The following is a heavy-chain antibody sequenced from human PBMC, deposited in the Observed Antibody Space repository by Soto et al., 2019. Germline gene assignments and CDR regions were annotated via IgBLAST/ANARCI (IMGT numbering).Heavy chain of an antibody. Sequence: QVQLVQSGAEVKRPGSSVKVSCKASGGAFNNYAIYWVRQAPGQGLEWLGTIVPVFPSVYYAPRFQGRLTITAEGSTDTGYMMLTSLKSEDTAGDSCAREMPSTAAAYFYYGLNVWGQGTSVTVSS. V-gene: IGHV1-69*18. CDR1: GGAFNNYA. J-gene: IGHJ6*02. CDR2: IVPVFPSV. CDR3: AREMPSTAAAYFYYGLNV. D-gene: IGHD6-13*01.